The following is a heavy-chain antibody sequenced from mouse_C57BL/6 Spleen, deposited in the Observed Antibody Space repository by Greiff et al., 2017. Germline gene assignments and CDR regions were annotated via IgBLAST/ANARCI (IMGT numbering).Heavy chain of an antibody. Sequence: QVQLQQPGAELVKPGASVKLSCKASGYTFTSYWMHWVKQRPGQGLEWIGMIHPNSGSTNYNEKFKSKATLTVDKSSSTAYMQLSSLPSEDSAVYYGAPLYDGYRFADWGQGTLVTVSA. V-gene: IGHV1-64*01. J-gene: IGHJ3*01. D-gene: IGHD2-3*01. CDR1: GYTFTSYW. CDR3: APLYDGYRFAD. CDR2: IHPNSGST.